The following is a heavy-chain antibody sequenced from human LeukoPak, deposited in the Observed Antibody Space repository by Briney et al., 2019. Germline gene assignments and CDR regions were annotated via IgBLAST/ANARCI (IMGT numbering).Heavy chain of an antibody. J-gene: IGHJ4*02. D-gene: IGHD6-19*01. V-gene: IGHV1-2*02. CDR1: GGTFSSYA. CDR3: ARNIPGIAVAGHDY. Sequence: ASVKVSCKASGGTFSSYAISWVRQAPGQGLEWMGWINPNSGGTNYAQKFQGRVTMTRDTSISTAYMELSRLRSDDTAVYYCARNIPGIAVAGHDYWGQGTLVTVSS. CDR2: INPNSGGT.